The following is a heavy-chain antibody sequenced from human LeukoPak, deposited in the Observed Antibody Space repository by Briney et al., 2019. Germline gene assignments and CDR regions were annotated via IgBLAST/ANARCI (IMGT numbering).Heavy chain of an antibody. V-gene: IGHV4-31*03. Sequence: PSETLSLTCTVSGGSISSGGYYWSWIRQHPGKGLEWIGYIYYSGSTYYNPSLKSRVTISVDTSKNQFSLKLSPVTAADTAVYYCARSNHDYGDYVGYYYYYGMDVWGQGTTVTVSS. CDR3: ARSNHDYGDYVGYYYYYGMDV. CDR2: IYYSGST. CDR1: GGSISSGGYY. D-gene: IGHD4-17*01. J-gene: IGHJ6*02.